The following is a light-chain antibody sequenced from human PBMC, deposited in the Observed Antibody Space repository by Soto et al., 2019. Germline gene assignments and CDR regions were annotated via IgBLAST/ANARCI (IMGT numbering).Light chain of an antibody. Sequence: SVLTQPASVSGSPGQSITISCTGTTSDVGGYSFVSWYQLHPGKAPKLMIYEVSNRPSGVSNRFSGSKSGNTASLTISGLQAEDESDYYCSSYTTSGTRVFGTGTKLTVL. CDR2: EVS. CDR3: SSYTTSGTRV. CDR1: TSDVGGYSF. J-gene: IGLJ1*01. V-gene: IGLV2-14*01.